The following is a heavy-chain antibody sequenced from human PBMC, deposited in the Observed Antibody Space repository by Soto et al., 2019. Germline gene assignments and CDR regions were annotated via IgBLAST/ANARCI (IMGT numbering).Heavy chain of an antibody. J-gene: IGHJ5*02. CDR1: GYTFTSYD. V-gene: IGHV1-8*01. D-gene: IGHD6-13*01. CDR2: MNPNSGKT. Sequence: ASVKVSCKASGYTFTSYDINWVRQATGQGLEWMGWMNPNSGKTGYAQKFQGRVTMTRNTSISTAYMELSSLRSEDTAVYYCARDKDSRSWNDWFDPWGQGILVTVS. CDR3: ARDKDSRSWNDWFDP.